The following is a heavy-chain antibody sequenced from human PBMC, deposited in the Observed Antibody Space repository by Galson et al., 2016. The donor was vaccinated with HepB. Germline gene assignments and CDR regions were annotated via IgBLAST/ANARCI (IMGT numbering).Heavy chain of an antibody. Sequence: SVKVSCKASGCTFSIYGVTWVRQAPGHGLEWMGWISTQNGDTDYAQKFQDRVTMTSDTSTSTAYLELRSLTSDDTAVYYCARAGGSHDHWGQGTLVTVSS. CDR1: GCTFSIYG. J-gene: IGHJ5*02. D-gene: IGHD3-10*01. V-gene: IGHV1-18*01. CDR3: ARAGGSHDH. CDR2: ISTQNGDT.